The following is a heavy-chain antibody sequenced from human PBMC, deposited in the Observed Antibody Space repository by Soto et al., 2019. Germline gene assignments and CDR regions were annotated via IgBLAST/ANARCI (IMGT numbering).Heavy chain of an antibody. J-gene: IGHJ1*01. CDR1: SGSISSSNW. V-gene: IGHV4-4*02. D-gene: IGHD6-19*01. Sequence: QVQLQESGPGLVKPSGTLSLTCAVSSGSISSSNWWCWVLHHPGKGREGIEEIYHSGSTNYNPSLKSRVTITVDKSKYQFSPKLRSVTAADTAVYYGAGVDFAVAGFESFQHWGQGTLVTVSS. CDR2: IYHSGST. CDR3: AGVDFAVAGFESFQH.